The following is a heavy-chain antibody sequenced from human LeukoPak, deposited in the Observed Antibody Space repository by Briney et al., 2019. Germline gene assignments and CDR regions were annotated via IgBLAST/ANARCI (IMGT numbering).Heavy chain of an antibody. V-gene: IGHV3-23*01. J-gene: IGHJ3*02. CDR3: AKDPTYDSSGSDPDAFDI. CDR1: GFTFSSYA. Sequence: SGGSLRLSCAASGFTFSSYAMSWVRQAPGKGLEWVSAISGSGGSTYYADSVKGRFTISRDNSKNTLYLQMNSLRAEDTAVYYCAKDPTYDSSGSDPDAFDIRGQGTMVPVS. CDR2: ISGSGGST. D-gene: IGHD3-22*01.